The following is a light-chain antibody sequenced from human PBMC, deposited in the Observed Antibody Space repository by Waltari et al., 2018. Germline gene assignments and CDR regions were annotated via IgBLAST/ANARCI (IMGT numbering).Light chain of an antibody. CDR2: DAS. J-gene: IGKJ1*01. CDR1: QSVSRT. CDR3: QKYGTRPAT. Sequence: ELVLTQSPGTLSLSPGDRATLSCRASQSVSRTLAWYQQKPGQAPRLLIYDASIRATGIPDRFSGSGSGTDFSLTISRLEPEDFAVYYCQKYGTRPATFGQGTKVEIK. V-gene: IGKV3-20*01.